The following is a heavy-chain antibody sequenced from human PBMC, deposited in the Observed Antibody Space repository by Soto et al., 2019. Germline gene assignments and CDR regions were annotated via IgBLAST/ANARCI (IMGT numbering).Heavy chain of an antibody. D-gene: IGHD4-17*01. Sequence: ASVKVSCKASGYTFTSYGISWVRQAPGQGLEWMGWISAYNGNTNYAQKLQGRVTMTTDTSTSTAYMELRSLRSDDTAVYYCARGLDYGDYVGYFDYWGQGTLVTVSS. CDR1: GYTFTSYG. V-gene: IGHV1-18*01. CDR2: ISAYNGNT. CDR3: ARGLDYGDYVGYFDY. J-gene: IGHJ4*02.